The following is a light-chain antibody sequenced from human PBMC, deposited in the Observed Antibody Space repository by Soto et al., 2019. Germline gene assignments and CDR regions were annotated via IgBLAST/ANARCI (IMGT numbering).Light chain of an antibody. J-gene: IGLJ1*01. Sequence: SPGQSITISCTGTGSDVGGYNYVSWYQQHPGKAPKLMIFEVSNRPSGVSNRFSGSKSGNTASLTISGLQTEDEADYYCTSYTSSFTHLFXTGTKVTVL. V-gene: IGLV2-14*01. CDR3: TSYTSSFTHL. CDR2: EVS. CDR1: GSDVGGYNY.